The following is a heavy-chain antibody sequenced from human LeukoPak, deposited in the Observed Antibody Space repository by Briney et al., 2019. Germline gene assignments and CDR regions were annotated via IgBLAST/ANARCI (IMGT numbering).Heavy chain of an antibody. Sequence: SETLSLTCTVSGGSISSYYWSWIRQPPGKGLEWIGYFYYSGSTKYNPSLKSRVTISVDTSKNQFSLKLSSVTAADTAVYYCERHEDGYCSSTSCYGNWGQGTLVTVSS. CDR3: ERHEDGYCSSTSCYGN. CDR2: FYYSGST. CDR1: GGSISSYY. J-gene: IGHJ4*02. V-gene: IGHV4-59*08. D-gene: IGHD2-2*03.